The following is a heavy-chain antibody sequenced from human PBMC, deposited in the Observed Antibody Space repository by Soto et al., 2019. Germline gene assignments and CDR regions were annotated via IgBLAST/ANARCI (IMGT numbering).Heavy chain of an antibody. J-gene: IGHJ4*02. CDR1: GFTFSNYG. D-gene: IGHD6-6*01. CDR2: IGSITRNI. CDR3: ARGGAARPEY. V-gene: IGHV3-48*02. Sequence: EGSLRLSCAASGFTFSNYGMNWVRQAPGRGQEWIAYIGSITRNINYANSVKGRFTISRDNAKNSLYLQMNSLRDEATAVYYCARGGAARPEYWGQGSLVTVPS.